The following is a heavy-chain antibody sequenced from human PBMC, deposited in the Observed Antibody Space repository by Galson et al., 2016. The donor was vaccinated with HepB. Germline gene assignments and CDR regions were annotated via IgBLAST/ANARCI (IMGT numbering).Heavy chain of an antibody. CDR2: MNPNSGST. J-gene: IGHJ5*02. V-gene: IGHV1-8*01. Sequence: SVKVSCKASGYSFLSYDVTWVRQATGQGLEWMGWMNPNSGSTDYGQKFQGRVTMTANTSTQTVYMELNSLTIEDTGVYYCAKGSTGTFWNNCFDPWGQGTLVTVSS. D-gene: IGHD1-7*01. CDR3: AKGSTGTFWNNCFDP. CDR1: GYSFLSYD.